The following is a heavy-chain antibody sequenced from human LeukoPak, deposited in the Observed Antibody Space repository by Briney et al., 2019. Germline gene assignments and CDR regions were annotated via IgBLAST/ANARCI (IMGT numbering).Heavy chain of an antibody. D-gene: IGHD3-16*02. J-gene: IGHJ4*02. CDR2: TYYSGST. V-gene: IGHV4-59*02. Sequence: PSETLSLTCTVSGGSVSSYYWSWIRQPPGKGLEWIGYTYYSGSTNYNPSLKSRVTISVDTSKNQFSLKLSSVTAADTAVYYCARGELITFGGVIVKYYFDYWGQGTLVTVSS. CDR3: ARGELITFGGVIVKYYFDY. CDR1: GGSVSSYY.